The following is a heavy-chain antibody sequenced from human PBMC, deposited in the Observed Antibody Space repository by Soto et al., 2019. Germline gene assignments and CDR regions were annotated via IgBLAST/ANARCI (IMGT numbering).Heavy chain of an antibody. CDR2: IYSGGST. J-gene: IGHJ6*02. CDR3: XXXXLDWNRHYYXXXXXXV. Sequence: EVQLVESGGGLIQPGGSLRLSCAASGFTVSSNYMSWVRQAPGKGLEWVSVIYSGGSTYYADSVKGRFTISRDNSKNTLYLQXXXLXAEDTAVXXXXXXXLDWNRHYYXXXXXXVWGQG. D-gene: IGHD3-22*01. V-gene: IGHV3-53*01. CDR1: GFTVSSNY.